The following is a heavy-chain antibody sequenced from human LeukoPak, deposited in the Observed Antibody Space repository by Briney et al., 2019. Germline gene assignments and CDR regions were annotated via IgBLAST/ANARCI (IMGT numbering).Heavy chain of an antibody. V-gene: IGHV1-46*01. CDR2: INPSGGST. Sequence: ASVTVSCKASGYTFTSYDINWVRQAPGQGLEWMGIINPSGGSTSYAQKFQGRVTMTRDTSTSTVYMELSSLRSEDTAVYYCARYIYGYLHYWGQGTLVTVSS. J-gene: IGHJ4*02. CDR1: GYTFTSYD. D-gene: IGHD5-18*01. CDR3: ARYIYGYLHY.